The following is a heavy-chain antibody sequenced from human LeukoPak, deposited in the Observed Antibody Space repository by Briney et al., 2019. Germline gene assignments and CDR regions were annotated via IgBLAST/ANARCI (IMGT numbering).Heavy chain of an antibody. D-gene: IGHD6-13*01. CDR3: ARDSSSWYNFDI. V-gene: IGHV4-59*01. Sequence: SETLSLTCTVSGGSISSYYWSWIRQPPGKGLEWIGYIYYSGSTNYNPSLKGRVTISVDTSKNQFSLKLSSVTAADTAVYYCARDSSSWYNFDIWGQGTMVTVSS. CDR1: GGSISSYY. CDR2: IYYSGST. J-gene: IGHJ3*02.